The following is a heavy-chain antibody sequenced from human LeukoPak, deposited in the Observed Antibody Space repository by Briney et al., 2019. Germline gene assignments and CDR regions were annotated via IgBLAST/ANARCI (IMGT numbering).Heavy chain of an antibody. Sequence: SETLSLTCTVSGASISSYYWSWIRQPPGKGLEWIGYIYYSGSTYYNPSLKTRITISLDTSKNQFSLKLTSATAADTAVYYCARWGRPNFDYWGQGTLVTVSS. V-gene: IGHV4-59*01. D-gene: IGHD7-27*01. CDR1: GASISSYY. CDR3: ARWGRPNFDY. J-gene: IGHJ4*02. CDR2: IYYSGST.